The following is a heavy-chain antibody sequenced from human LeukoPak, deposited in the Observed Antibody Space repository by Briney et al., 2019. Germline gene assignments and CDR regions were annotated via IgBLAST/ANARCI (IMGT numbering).Heavy chain of an antibody. CDR2: IWPEGSNK. Sequence: PGGSLRLSCAASGFNFGSYGMHWVRKAPGKGLEWVAVIWPEGSNKYYADSVKGRFTISRDNSKNTLYLQMNSLRAEDTAVYYCVRGVGVSRFNYLDSWGQGTLVIVSS. J-gene: IGHJ4*02. CDR1: GFNFGSYG. D-gene: IGHD6-13*01. V-gene: IGHV3-33*01. CDR3: VRGVGVSRFNYLDS.